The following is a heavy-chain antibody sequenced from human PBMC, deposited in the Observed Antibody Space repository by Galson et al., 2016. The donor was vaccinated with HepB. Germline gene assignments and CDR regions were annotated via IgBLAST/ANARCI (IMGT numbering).Heavy chain of an antibody. CDR2: LSSTGAST. V-gene: IGHV3-23*01. D-gene: IGHD3-3*01. Sequence: SLRLSCAASGFIFSAHAMTWVRQAPGQGLEWVAALSSTGASTYYADSVKGRFTISRDNSKNMLYLQMNSLRVEDTAVYYCAKVSLRFLEWPPATADPLFDYWGQGTLVSVSS. CDR1: GFIFSAHA. J-gene: IGHJ4*02. CDR3: AKVSLRFLEWPPATADPLFDY.